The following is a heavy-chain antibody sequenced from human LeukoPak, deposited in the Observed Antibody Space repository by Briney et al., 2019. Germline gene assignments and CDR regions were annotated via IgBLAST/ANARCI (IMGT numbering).Heavy chain of an antibody. CDR2: IKQDGSEK. J-gene: IGHJ4*02. Sequence: PGGSLRLSCAASGFTFSSYAMHWVRQAPGKGLEWVANIKQDGSEKYYVDSVKGRFTISRDNAKNSLYLQMNSLRAEDTAVYYCARESSIAAAGTSDYWGQGTLVTVSS. CDR3: ARESSIAAAGTSDY. D-gene: IGHD6-13*01. CDR1: GFTFSSYA. V-gene: IGHV3-7*01.